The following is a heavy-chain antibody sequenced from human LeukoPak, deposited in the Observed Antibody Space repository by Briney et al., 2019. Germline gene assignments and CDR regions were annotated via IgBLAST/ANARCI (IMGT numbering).Heavy chain of an antibody. D-gene: IGHD3-16*02. V-gene: IGHV1-8*03. CDR2: MNPKRGNT. Sequence: ASAKVSCKPSGYTFTSYDISGVRDATGQGLWCMGWMNPKRGNTGYAEKFQGRVTINRNTSISTDYMELSSLRSEDTAVYYCARNPYDYVWGSYRPRELDVWGKGTTVTVSS. CDR1: GYTFTSYD. J-gene: IGHJ6*04. CDR3: ARNPYDYVWGSYRPRELDV.